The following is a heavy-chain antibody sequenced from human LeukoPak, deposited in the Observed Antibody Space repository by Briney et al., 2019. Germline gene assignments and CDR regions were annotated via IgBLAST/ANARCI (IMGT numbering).Heavy chain of an antibody. D-gene: IGHD2/OR15-2a*01. CDR3: ARVYCTRTTCNDDAFDV. CDR1: GFSINMGYY. Sequence: TSETLSLTCAVSGFSINMGYYWGWIRQPPGAGLKWIADVYHSGITNYTPSLKSRVTISVDTSKNQFSLKLSSVTTADTAVYYCARVYCTRTTCNDDAFDVWGQGILVTVSS. V-gene: IGHV4-38-2*01. J-gene: IGHJ3*01. CDR2: VYHSGIT.